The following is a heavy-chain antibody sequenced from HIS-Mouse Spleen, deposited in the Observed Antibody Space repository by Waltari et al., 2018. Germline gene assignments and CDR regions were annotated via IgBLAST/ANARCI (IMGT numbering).Heavy chain of an antibody. Sequence: QITLKESGPTLVKPTQTLTLTCTFSGFSLSTSGVGVGWIRQPPGKALEGLALIYWDDDKRYSPSLKSRLTITKDTSKNQVVLTMTNMDPVDTATYYCAHRPTIAARRRGAFDIWGQGTMVTVSS. CDR3: AHRPTIAARRRGAFDI. J-gene: IGHJ3*02. CDR2: IYWDDDK. CDR1: GFSLSTSGVG. V-gene: IGHV2-5*02. D-gene: IGHD6-6*01.